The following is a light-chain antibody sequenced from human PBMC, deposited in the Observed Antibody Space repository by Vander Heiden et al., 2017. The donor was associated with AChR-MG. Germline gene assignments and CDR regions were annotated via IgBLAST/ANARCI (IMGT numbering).Light chain of an antibody. CDR3: CSYVGSSIWV. Sequence: QSALTQPASVSGSPGQSITISCTGTSSDVGIYNLVSWYQQHPGKAPKLMIYEVTKRPSGVSNRFSGSKSGNTASLTISGLQAEDEADYYCCSYVGSSIWVFGGGTKLTVL. J-gene: IGLJ3*02. V-gene: IGLV2-23*02. CDR2: EVT. CDR1: SSDVGIYNL.